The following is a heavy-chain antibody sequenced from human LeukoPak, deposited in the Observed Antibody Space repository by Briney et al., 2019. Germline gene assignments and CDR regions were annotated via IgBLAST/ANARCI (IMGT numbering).Heavy chain of an antibody. V-gene: IGHV4-34*01. CDR2: INHSGST. CDR3: TELGITMIGGV. Sequence: SETLSLTCAVYGGSFSGYYWSWIRQPPGKGLEWIGEINHSGSTNYNPSLKSRVTISVDTSKNQFSLKLSSVTAADTAVYYCTELGITMIGGVWGKGTTVTISS. D-gene: IGHD3-10*02. J-gene: IGHJ6*04. CDR1: GGSFSGYY.